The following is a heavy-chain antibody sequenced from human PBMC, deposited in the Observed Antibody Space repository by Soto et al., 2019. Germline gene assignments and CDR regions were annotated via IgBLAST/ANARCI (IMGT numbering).Heavy chain of an antibody. CDR1: GFSLTTSGVG. D-gene: IGHD4-17*01. CDR3: AHDYDGYYGMDV. Sequence: SGPTLVNPTQTLTLTCTFSGFSLTTSGVGVGWIRQPPGKALEWLALIYWDDDQRYNPSLKNRLTITKDTSKNQVVLTMTNMDPVDTATYDCAHDYDGYYGMDVWGQGTTVTVPS. V-gene: IGHV2-5*02. CDR2: IYWDDDQ. J-gene: IGHJ6*02.